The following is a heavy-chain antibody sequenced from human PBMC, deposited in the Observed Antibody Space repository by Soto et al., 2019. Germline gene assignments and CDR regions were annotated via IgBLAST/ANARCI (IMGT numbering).Heavy chain of an antibody. D-gene: IGHD3-22*01. V-gene: IGHV3-30-3*01. CDR2: ISYDGSNK. J-gene: IGHJ4*02. CDR1: GFTFSSYA. Sequence: QVQLVESGGGVVQPGRSLRLSCAASGFTFSSYAMHWVRQAPGKGLEWVAVISYDGSNKYYADSVKGRFTISRDNSKNTLYLQMNILRAEDTAVYYCARANTRLYDSSGYFDYWVQGTLVTASS. CDR3: ARANTRLYDSSGYFDY.